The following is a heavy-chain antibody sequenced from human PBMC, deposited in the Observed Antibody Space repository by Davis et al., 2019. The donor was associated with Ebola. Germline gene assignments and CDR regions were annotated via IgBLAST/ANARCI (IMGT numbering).Heavy chain of an antibody. CDR1: GGSIISSSSY. D-gene: IGHD1-26*01. J-gene: IGHJ6*02. CDR3: ARWGIVGATTFIYYYYGMDV. CDR2: INHSGST. Sequence: SETLSLTCTVSGGSIISSSSYWGWIRQPPRKGLEWIGEINHSGSTNYNPSLKSRVTISVDTSKNQFSLKLSSVTAADTAVYYCARWGIVGATTFIYYYYGMDVWGQGTTVTVSS. V-gene: IGHV4-39*07.